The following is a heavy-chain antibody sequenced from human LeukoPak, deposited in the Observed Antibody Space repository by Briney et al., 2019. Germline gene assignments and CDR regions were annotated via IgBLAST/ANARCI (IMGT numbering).Heavy chain of an antibody. Sequence: GGSLRLSCAASGFTFSSYSMNWVRQAPGKGLEWVSSISSSSSYIYYADSVKGRFTISRDNAKNSLYLQMNGLRAEDTAVYYCARDRHLLRYFDWLRTGDYWGQGTLVTVSS. V-gene: IGHV3-21*01. D-gene: IGHD3-9*01. CDR1: GFTFSSYS. CDR2: ISSSSSYI. J-gene: IGHJ4*02. CDR3: ARDRHLLRYFDWLRTGDY.